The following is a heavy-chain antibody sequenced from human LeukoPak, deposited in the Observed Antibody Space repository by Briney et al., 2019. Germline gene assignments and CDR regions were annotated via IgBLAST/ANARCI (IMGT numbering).Heavy chain of an antibody. V-gene: IGHV4-38-2*02. J-gene: IGHJ4*02. CDR1: GYSISSGYL. D-gene: IGHD4-17*01. Sequence: SETLSLTCTVSGYSISSGYLWGWIRQSPGKGLEWIGNIYLSGSTEYNPSLKSRVTISVDTSKNQFSLKLSSVTAADTAVYHCARETTVTYDNWGQGTLVTVSS. CDR2: IYLSGST. CDR3: ARETTVTYDN.